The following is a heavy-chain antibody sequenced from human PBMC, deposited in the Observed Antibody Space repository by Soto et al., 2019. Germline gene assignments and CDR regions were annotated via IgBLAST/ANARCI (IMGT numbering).Heavy chain of an antibody. J-gene: IGHJ3*02. CDR3: ARFDGDGITMIVGPGAFDI. CDR2: ISYDESNK. Sequence: TGGSLRLSCAASGFTFSSYAMHWVRQAPGKGLEWVAVISYDESNKYYADSVKGRFTISRDNSKNTLYLQMNSLRAEDTAVYYCARFDGDGITMIVGPGAFDIWGQGTMVTVSS. D-gene: IGHD3-22*01. V-gene: IGHV3-30-3*01. CDR1: GFTFSSYA.